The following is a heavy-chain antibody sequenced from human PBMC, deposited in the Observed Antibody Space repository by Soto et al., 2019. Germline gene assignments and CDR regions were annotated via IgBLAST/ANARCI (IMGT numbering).Heavy chain of an antibody. CDR3: ARWAVVVVPAVPTDWFDP. CDR1: GGSISSGGYY. V-gene: IGHV4-31*03. CDR2: IYYSGST. D-gene: IGHD2-2*01. J-gene: IGHJ5*02. Sequence: ASETLSLTCTVSGGSISSGGYYWSWIRQHPGKGLEWIGYIYYSGSTYYNPSLKSRVTISVDTSKNQFSLKLSSVTAADTAVYYCARWAVVVVPAVPTDWFDPWGQGTLVTVSS.